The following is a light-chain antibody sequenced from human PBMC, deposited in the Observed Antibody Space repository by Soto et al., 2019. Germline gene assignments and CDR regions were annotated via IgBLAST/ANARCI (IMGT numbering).Light chain of an antibody. Sequence: DIQMTQSPSSLSASVGDRVTITCRASRRIYTHLNWYQQKPGRVPKVLIYAASSLQSGVPSRFSGSGSGTEFSLIISGLKTEDFATYYCQQSYNPPYTFGQGTKLE. CDR1: RRIYTH. CDR2: AAS. J-gene: IGKJ2*01. V-gene: IGKV1-39*01. CDR3: QQSYNPPYT.